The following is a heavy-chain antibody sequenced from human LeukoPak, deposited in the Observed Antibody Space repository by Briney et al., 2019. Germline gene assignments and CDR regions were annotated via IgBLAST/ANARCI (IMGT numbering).Heavy chain of an antibody. J-gene: IGHJ5*02. CDR2: IYYSGST. V-gene: IGHV4-31*11. Sequence: SGTLSLTCAVSGGSISSGGYYWSWIRQHPGKGLEWIGYIYYSGSTYYNPSLKSRVTISVDTSKNQFSLKLSSVTAADTAVYYCARRPGAVVPAAGWFDPWGQGTLVTVSS. D-gene: IGHD2-2*01. CDR1: GGSISSGGYY. CDR3: ARRPGAVVPAAGWFDP.